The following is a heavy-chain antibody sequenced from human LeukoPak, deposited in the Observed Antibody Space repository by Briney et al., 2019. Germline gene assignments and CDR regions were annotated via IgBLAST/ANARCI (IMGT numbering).Heavy chain of an antibody. CDR1: GGTFSSYA. Sequence: SVKVSCKASGGTFSSYALNWVRQAPGQGLEWMGRIIPILGIVSYAQKFQGRVTITADKSTSTAYMELSSLRSEDTAVYYCATRVNYGTREVDYWGQGTLVTVSS. V-gene: IGHV1-69*04. J-gene: IGHJ4*02. D-gene: IGHD4/OR15-4a*01. CDR2: IIPILGIV. CDR3: ATRVNYGTREVDY.